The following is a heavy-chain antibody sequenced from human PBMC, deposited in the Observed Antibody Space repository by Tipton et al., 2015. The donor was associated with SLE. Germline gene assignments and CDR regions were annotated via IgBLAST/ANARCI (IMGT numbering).Heavy chain of an antibody. D-gene: IGHD1-26*01. J-gene: IGHJ4*02. CDR3: AKGGTRWEVDY. Sequence: SLRLSCSASGFTFSSYAMYWVRQAPGKGLEWVAFIQYDGRKKDHAHFVTGRFTISRDNSKNKVSLEMNSLRAEDTASYYCAKGGTRWEVDYWGQGTLVIVSS. V-gene: IGHV3-30*02. CDR1: GFTFSSYA. CDR2: IQYDGRKK.